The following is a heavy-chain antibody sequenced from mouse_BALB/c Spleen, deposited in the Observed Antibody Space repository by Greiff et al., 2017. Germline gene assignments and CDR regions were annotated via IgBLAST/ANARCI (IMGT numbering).Heavy chain of an antibody. CDR3: ARDKDGYYSYYAMDY. J-gene: IGHJ4*01. V-gene: IGHV2-6-7*01. CDR2: IWGDGST. Sequence: VNLVESGPGLVAPSQSLSITCTVSGFSLTGYGVNWVRQPPGKGLEWLGMIWGDGSTDYNSALKSRLSISKDNSKSQVFLKMNSLQTDDTARYYCARDKDGYYSYYAMDYWGQGTSVTVSS. D-gene: IGHD2-3*01. CDR1: GFSLTGYG.